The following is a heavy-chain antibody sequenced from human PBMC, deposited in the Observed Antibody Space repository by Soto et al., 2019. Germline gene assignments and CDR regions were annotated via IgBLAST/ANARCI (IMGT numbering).Heavy chain of an antibody. CDR1: GFSLNNFA. J-gene: IGHJ4*02. CDR3: ARDCASTSCSVWHY. V-gene: IGHV3-23*01. Sequence: PGGSLRLSCAASGFSLNNFAMTWVRQAPGKGLEWVSGITSSGDKTYYADSVKGRFIISRDNSKNMLYLQMNSLRVEDTALYYCARDCASTSCSVWHYWGQGTLVTVSS. D-gene: IGHD2-2*01. CDR2: ITSSGDKT.